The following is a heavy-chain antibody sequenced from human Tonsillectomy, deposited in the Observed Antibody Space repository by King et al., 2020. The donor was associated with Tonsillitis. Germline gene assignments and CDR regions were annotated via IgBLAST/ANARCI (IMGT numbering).Heavy chain of an antibody. J-gene: IGHJ1*01. Sequence: LQLQESGPGLVKPSETLTLTCTVSGGSIVTSTYHWGWIRQPPGKGLEWIGSIYYSGNTFSNPSLKSRVTISVDTSKNQFSLRLSSVTAADTAVYYCASHAWWVRRSPPAHWGQGALVTGSS. CDR2: IYYSGNT. CDR1: GGSIVTSTYH. D-gene: IGHD5-12*01. CDR3: ASHAWWVRRSPPAH. V-gene: IGHV4-39*01.